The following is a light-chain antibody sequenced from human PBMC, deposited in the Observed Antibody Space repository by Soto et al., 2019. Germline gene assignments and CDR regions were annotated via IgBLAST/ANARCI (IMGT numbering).Light chain of an antibody. CDR3: SSYRSGGTFV. V-gene: IGLV2-14*01. CDR1: SIDVGGYNY. Sequence: QSALAQPTSVSGSPGQSIAISCTGTSIDVGGYNYVSWHQQHPGKAPKVLISVVSNRPSGVSNRFSGSKSGNTASLTISGLQAEDEADYYCSSYRSGGTFVFGSGTKVTVL. CDR2: VVS. J-gene: IGLJ1*01.